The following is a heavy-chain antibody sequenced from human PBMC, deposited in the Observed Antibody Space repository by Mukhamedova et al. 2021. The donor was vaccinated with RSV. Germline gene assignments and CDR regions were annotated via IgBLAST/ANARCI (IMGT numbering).Heavy chain of an antibody. Sequence: HGGSTNYNPSLKSRVTISVDTSKNQFSLKLSSVTAADTAVYCCARGLKGYCTSTTCFTRGGMDVWGQGTTVTVSS. J-gene: IGHJ6*02. V-gene: IGHV4-34*01. CDR3: ARGLKGYCTSTTCFTRGGMDV. CDR2: HGGST. D-gene: IGHD2-2*02.